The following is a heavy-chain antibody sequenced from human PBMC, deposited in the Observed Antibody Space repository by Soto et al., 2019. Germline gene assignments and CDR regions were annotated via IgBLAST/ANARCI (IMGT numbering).Heavy chain of an antibody. D-gene: IGHD6-13*01. J-gene: IGHJ4*02. V-gene: IGHV2-5*02. Sequence: QITLKESGPTLVKPTQTLTLTCTFSGFSLSTSGVGVGWIRQPPGKALEWLELIYWDDDKRYSPTLKSSLPITTDPSKSRVVPTFTNMDPVDTATYYGAHSPVSRSWSGGYWGQGTLVTVSS. CDR2: IYWDDDK. CDR3: AHSPVSRSWSGGY. CDR1: GFSLSTSGVG.